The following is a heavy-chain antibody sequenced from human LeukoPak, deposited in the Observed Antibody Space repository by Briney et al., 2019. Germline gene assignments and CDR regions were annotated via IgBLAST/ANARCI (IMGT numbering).Heavy chain of an antibody. J-gene: IGHJ4*02. Sequence: SETLSLTCTVSGGSISNYYWSWIRQPPGKGLEWIGYIYYSGKTKYNPSLESRVTISVDTSKNNFSLNLSSVTAEDTAVYYCARGSRAGTGLFDYWGQGTLVTVSS. CDR2: IYYSGKT. V-gene: IGHV4-59*01. CDR1: GGSISNYY. D-gene: IGHD1-1*01. CDR3: ARGSRAGTGLFDY.